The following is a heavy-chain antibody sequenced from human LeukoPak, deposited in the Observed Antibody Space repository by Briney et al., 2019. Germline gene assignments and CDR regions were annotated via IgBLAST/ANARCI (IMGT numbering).Heavy chain of an antibody. D-gene: IGHD3-22*01. J-gene: IGHJ6*03. CDR1: GGSISSYY. CDR2: IYYSGST. V-gene: IGHV4-59*01. CDR3: ARSSEGRYYYDSSGFSYYYYYMDV. Sequence: SETLSLTCTVSGGSISSYYWSWIRQPPGKGLEWIGYIYYSGSTNYNPSLKSRVTISVDTSKSQFSLKLSSVTAADTAVYYCARSSEGRYYYDSSGFSYYYYYMDVWGKGTTVTISS.